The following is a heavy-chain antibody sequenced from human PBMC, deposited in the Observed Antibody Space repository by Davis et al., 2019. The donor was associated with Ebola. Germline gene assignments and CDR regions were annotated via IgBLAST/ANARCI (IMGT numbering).Heavy chain of an antibody. CDR2: IKQDGSGK. J-gene: IGHJ6*04. D-gene: IGHD3-9*01. Sequence: PGGSLRLSCAASGFTFSSYWMSWVRQAPGKGLEWVANIKQDGSGKYYVDSVKGRFTISRDNAKNSLYLQMNSLRDEDTAVYYCARSWLSPYYYYGMDVWGKGATVTVSS. V-gene: IGHV3-7*01. CDR1: GFTFSSYW. CDR3: ARSWLSPYYYYGMDV.